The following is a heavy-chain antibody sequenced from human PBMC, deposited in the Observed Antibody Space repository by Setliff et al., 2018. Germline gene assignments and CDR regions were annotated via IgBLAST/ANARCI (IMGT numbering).Heavy chain of an antibody. CDR1: GFIFSAYE. CDR2: IYSDGVR. Sequence: GESLKISCAASGFIFSAYEMNWVRQAPGKGLEWVSVIYSDGVRYSADSLKGRFTISRDTSKNTLYLQMNSLRPEDTAVYYCARDTDYYGSGTSGYFDYWGQGSLVTVSS. V-gene: IGHV3-66*02. D-gene: IGHD3-10*01. J-gene: IGHJ4*02. CDR3: ARDTDYYGSGTSGYFDY.